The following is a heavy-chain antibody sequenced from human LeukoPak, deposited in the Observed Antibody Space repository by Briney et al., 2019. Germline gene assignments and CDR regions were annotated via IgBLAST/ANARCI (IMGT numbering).Heavy chain of an antibody. Sequence: GGSLRLSCAASGFIFNNAWMSWVRQAPGKGLEWVGRIKSKTSGGTTDYAAPVKDRFTISRDDSRNTLYLQMNSLQTEDTAVCYCTTEGYTYGFHSMAVWGQGTTVTVSS. D-gene: IGHD5-18*01. CDR2: IKSKTSGGTT. CDR3: TTEGYTYGFHSMAV. V-gene: IGHV3-15*01. J-gene: IGHJ6*02. CDR1: GFIFNNAW.